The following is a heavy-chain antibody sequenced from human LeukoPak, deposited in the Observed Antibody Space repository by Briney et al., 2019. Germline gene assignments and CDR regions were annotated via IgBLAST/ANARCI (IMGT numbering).Heavy chain of an antibody. CDR3: ARQELWFDP. J-gene: IGHJ5*02. CDR2: ISYSGST. D-gene: IGHD1-26*01. Sequence: SETLSLTCGDSGYSISSSDSWGWIRQPPGKGLEWIGYISYSGSTYYNPSLKSRVTMSVDTSKNQFSLKLSSVTAADTDVYYCARQELWFDPWGQGTLVTVSS. V-gene: IGHV4-28*01. CDR1: GYSISSSDS.